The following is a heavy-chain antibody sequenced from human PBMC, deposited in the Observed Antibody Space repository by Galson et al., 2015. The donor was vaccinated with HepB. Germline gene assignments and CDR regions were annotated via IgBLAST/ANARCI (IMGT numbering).Heavy chain of an antibody. CDR3: ARVVVAAKYYYGMDV. Sequence: SVTVSCKASGGTFSSYAISWVRQAPGQGLEWMGGIIPIFGTANYAQKFQGRVTITADESTSTAYMELSSLRSEDTAVYYCARVVVAAKYYYGMDVWGQGATVTVSS. V-gene: IGHV1-69*13. CDR1: GGTFSSYA. D-gene: IGHD2-15*01. CDR2: IIPIFGTA. J-gene: IGHJ6*02.